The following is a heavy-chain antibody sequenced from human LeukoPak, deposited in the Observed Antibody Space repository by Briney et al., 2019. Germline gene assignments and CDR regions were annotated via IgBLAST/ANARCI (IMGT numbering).Heavy chain of an antibody. CDR2: IRYDGSNK. D-gene: IGHD2-15*01. Sequence: GGSLRLSCAASGFTFSSYGMHWVRRAPGKGLEWVAFIRYDGSNKYYADSVKGRFTISRDNSKNTLYLQMNSLRSEDTAVYYCAKTGPSYCSGGSCYPYYFDYWGQGTLVTVSS. J-gene: IGHJ4*02. CDR3: AKTGPSYCSGGSCYPYYFDY. CDR1: GFTFSSYG. V-gene: IGHV3-30*02.